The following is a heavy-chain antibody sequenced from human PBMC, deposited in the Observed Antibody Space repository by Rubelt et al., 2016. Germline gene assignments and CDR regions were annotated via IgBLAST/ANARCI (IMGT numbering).Heavy chain of an antibody. J-gene: IGHJ4*02. CDR2: ISGSGGST. Sequence: GKGLEWVSAISGSGGSTYYADSMKGRFTISRDNSKNTLYLQMNSLRAEDTAVYYCAKDKGLGFFDYWGQGTLVTVSS. V-gene: IGHV3-23*01. D-gene: IGHD5-12*01. CDR3: AKDKGLGFFDY.